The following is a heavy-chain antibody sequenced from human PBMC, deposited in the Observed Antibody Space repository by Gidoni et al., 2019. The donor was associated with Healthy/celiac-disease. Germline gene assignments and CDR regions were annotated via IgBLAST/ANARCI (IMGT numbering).Heavy chain of an antibody. J-gene: IGHJ4*02. CDR2: INPSSGGT. D-gene: IGHD3-22*01. CDR3: ARDYYDRSCYYSPGGDY. CDR1: GYTFTAYY. V-gene: IGHV1-2*02. Sequence: QVPLVQSGAQVKKPGAYLKVSCQASGYTFTAYYMHWERQAPGQGLEWMGWINPSSGGTNYAEKLRGRVTMTRETSISTAYMELSRLRSDDPAVYYGARDYYDRSCYYSPGGDYWGQGTLVTVSS.